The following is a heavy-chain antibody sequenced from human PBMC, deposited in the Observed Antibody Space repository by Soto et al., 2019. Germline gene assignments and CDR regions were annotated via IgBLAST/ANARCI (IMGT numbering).Heavy chain of an antibody. J-gene: IGHJ6*02. Sequence: GASVKVSCKASGGTFSSYAISWVRQAPGQGLEWMGGIIPIFGTANYAQKFQGRVTITADESTSTDYMKMSSLRSEDTAENNCKRKPQVGATTYYYYYGMDVWGQGTTVTVSS. CDR2: IIPIFGTA. D-gene: IGHD1-26*01. V-gene: IGHV1-69*13. CDR1: GGTFSSYA. CDR3: KRKPQVGATTYYYYYGMDV.